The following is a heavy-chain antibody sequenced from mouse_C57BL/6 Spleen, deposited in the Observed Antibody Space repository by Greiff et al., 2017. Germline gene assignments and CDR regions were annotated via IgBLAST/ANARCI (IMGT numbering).Heavy chain of an antibody. CDR1: GYAFSSYW. CDR3: ARFYGSSFDY. J-gene: IGHJ2*01. CDR2: IYPGDGDT. V-gene: IGHV1-80*01. Sequence: VKLMESGAELVKPGASVKISCKASGYAFSSYWMNWVKQRPGKGLEWIGQIYPGDGDTNYNGKFKGKATLTADKSSSTAYMQLSSLTSEDSAVYFCARFYGSSFDYWGQGTTLTVSS. D-gene: IGHD1-1*01.